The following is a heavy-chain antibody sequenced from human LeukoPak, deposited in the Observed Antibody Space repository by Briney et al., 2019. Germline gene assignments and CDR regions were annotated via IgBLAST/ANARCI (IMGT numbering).Heavy chain of an antibody. D-gene: IGHD4-23*01. CDR1: GFTFSSYA. CDR2: ISGSGGST. CDR3: AKGGGGNSVGAFDI. V-gene: IGHV3-23*01. Sequence: PGGSLRLSCAASGFTFSSYAMSWVRQAPGKGLEWVSAISGSGGSTYYADSVKGRFTISRDNSKNSLYLQMNSLRTEDTALYYCAKGGGGNSVGAFDIWGQGTMVTVSS. J-gene: IGHJ3*02.